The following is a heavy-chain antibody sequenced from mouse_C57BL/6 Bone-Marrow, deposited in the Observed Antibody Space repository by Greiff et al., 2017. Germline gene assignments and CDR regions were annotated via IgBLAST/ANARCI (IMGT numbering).Heavy chain of an antibody. V-gene: IGHV1-55*01. CDR3: ALSGSSPLAY. CDR1: GYTFTSYW. CDR2: IYPGSGST. D-gene: IGHD1-1*01. Sequence: QVQLQQSGAELVKPGASVKMSCKASGYTFTSYWITWVKQRPGQGLEWIGDIYPGSGSTNYNEKFKSKATLTVDTSSSTAYLQLSSLTSEDSAVYYCALSGSSPLAYWGQGTLVTVSA. J-gene: IGHJ3*01.